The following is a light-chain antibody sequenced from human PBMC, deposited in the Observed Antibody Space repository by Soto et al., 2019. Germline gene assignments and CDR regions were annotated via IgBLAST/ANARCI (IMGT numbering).Light chain of an antibody. J-gene: IGKJ1*01. CDR2: GAS. Sequence: EIVLTQSPCTLSLSPGERATLSCRASQSVSSNYLAWYQQKPGKVPKVLILGASTLQSGVPSRFSASGTGTDFTLTICDLQPEDFAVYYCHGRPSWPRTFGQGTKV. V-gene: IGKV3D-7*01. CDR3: HGRPSWPRT. CDR1: QSVSSNY.